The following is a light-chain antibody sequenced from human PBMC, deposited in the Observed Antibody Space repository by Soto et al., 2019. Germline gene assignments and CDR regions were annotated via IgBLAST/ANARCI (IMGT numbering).Light chain of an antibody. CDR1: QSLLHSNGYTY. CDR2: GIS. CDR3: MQRKEFPWT. V-gene: IGKV2-40*01. Sequence: DIVMTQSPLSLPVTPGEPASISCRSSQSLLHSNGYTYLDWYLQKPGQSPQLLIYGISSRASGVPDRFSGSGSGTDFTLKISRVEAGDVGVFYCMQRKEFPWTFGQGTRWIS. J-gene: IGKJ1*01.